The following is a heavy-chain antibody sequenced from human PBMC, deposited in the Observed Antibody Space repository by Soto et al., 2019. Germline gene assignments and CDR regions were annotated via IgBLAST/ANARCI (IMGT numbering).Heavy chain of an antibody. V-gene: IGHV1-3*01. CDR3: ARDHKVGGYATSCDY. CDR2: INAGNGNT. Sequence: QVHLVQSGAEVKKPGASVKVSCKASGYTFTSYAMHWVRQAPGQRLEWMRWINAGNGNTEYSQKFQGRVTITRDTSASTAYMELSSLRSEDTAVYYCARDHKVGGYATSCDYWGQGTLVTVSS. CDR1: GYTFTSYA. J-gene: IGHJ4*02. D-gene: IGHD5-12*01.